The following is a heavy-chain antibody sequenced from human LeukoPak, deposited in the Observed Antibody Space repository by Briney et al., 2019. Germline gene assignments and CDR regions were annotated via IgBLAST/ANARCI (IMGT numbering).Heavy chain of an antibody. D-gene: IGHD6-6*01. CDR2: ITSSGSTR. Sequence: GGSLRLSCAASGFTFSDYYMSWIRQAPGKGLEWVSYITSSGSTRYYADSMKGRFTISRDNAKHSLFLQLDSLRAEDTAVYYCAGIGRPAAFDIWGQGTLVIVSS. CDR1: GFTFSDYY. J-gene: IGHJ3*02. V-gene: IGHV3-11*01. CDR3: AGIGRPAAFDI.